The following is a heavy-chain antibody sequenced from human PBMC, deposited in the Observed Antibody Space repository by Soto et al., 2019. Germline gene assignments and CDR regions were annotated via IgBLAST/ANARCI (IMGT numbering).Heavy chain of an antibody. Sequence: QVQLVQSGAEVKKPGSSVKVSCKASGGTFSSYAISWVRQATGQGLEWMGGIIPIFGTANYAQKFQGRVTVTADESTSTADMELSSLRSEDTAVYYCARARDPFLEWLPFDYWGQGTLVTVSS. D-gene: IGHD3-3*02. CDR3: ARARDPFLEWLPFDY. CDR1: GGTFSSYA. J-gene: IGHJ4*02. V-gene: IGHV1-69*12. CDR2: IIPIFGTA.